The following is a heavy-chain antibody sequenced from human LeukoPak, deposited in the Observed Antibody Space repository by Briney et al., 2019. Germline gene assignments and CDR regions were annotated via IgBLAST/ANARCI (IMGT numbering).Heavy chain of an antibody. CDR3: AKGMYSSSWETDY. Sequence: PGRSLRLSCAASGFTFDAYAMHWVRQAPGKGLEWVSGISWNSGSIGYADSVKGRFTISRDNSKNTLYLQMNSLRAEDTAVYYCAKGMYSSSWETDYWGQGTLVTVSS. CDR1: GFTFDAYA. J-gene: IGHJ4*02. D-gene: IGHD6-6*01. V-gene: IGHV3-9*01. CDR2: ISWNSGSI.